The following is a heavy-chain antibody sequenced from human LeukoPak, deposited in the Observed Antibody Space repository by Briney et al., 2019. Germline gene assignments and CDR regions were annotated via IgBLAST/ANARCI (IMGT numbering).Heavy chain of an antibody. V-gene: IGHV4-39*07. D-gene: IGHD2-21*02. J-gene: IGHJ4*02. CDR3: ARGLSVVTAIRPFDY. CDR2: IYYSGST. CDR1: GGSISSSSYY. Sequence: SETLSLTCTVSGGSISSSSYYWGWIRQPPGKGLEWIGSIYYSGSTYYNPSLKSRVTISVDTSKNQFSLKLSSVTAADTAVYYCARGLSVVTAIRPFDYWGQGTLVTVSS.